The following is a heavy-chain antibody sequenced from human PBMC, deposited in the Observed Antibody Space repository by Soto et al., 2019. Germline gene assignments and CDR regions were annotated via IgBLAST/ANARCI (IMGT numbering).Heavy chain of an antibody. V-gene: IGHV1-8*01. CDR2: MNPNSGNT. CDR1: GYTFTSYD. D-gene: IGHD2-15*01. Sequence: GASVKVSCKASGYTFTSYDINWVRQATGQGLEWMGWMNPNSGNTGYAQKFQGRVTMSRNTSISTAYMELSSLRSEDTAVYYCARESRYCSGGSCYFLPGIDYWGQGTLVTVSS. CDR3: ARESRYCSGGSCYFLPGIDY. J-gene: IGHJ4*02.